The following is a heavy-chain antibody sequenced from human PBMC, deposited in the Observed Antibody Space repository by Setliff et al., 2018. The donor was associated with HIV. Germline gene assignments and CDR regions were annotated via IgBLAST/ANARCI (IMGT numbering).Heavy chain of an antibody. V-gene: IGHV1-8*02. Sequence: ASVKVSCKASGYTFSNYDINWARKATGQGLEWMGWMNPNSGNVGYAQKFQGRVTMTRDTSISTAYLELSSLRSEDTAVYYCARGIIFVNGYSRDAFDLWGQGTMVTVSS. CDR1: GYTFSNYD. J-gene: IGHJ3*01. CDR2: MNPNSGNV. D-gene: IGHD3-22*01. CDR3: ARGIIFVNGYSRDAFDL.